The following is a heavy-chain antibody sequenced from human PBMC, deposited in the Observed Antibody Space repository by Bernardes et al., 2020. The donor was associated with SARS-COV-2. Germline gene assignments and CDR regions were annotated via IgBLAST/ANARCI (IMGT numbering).Heavy chain of an antibody. J-gene: IGHJ4*02. CDR2: INHSGST. Sequence: SETLSLTCAVYGGSFSGYYWSWIRQPPGKGLEWIGEINHSGSTNYNPSLKSRVTISVDTSKNQFSLKLSSVTAADTAVYYCASSSWLDYWGQGTLVTVSS. CDR1: GGSFSGYY. D-gene: IGHD6-13*01. V-gene: IGHV4-34*01. CDR3: ASSSWLDY.